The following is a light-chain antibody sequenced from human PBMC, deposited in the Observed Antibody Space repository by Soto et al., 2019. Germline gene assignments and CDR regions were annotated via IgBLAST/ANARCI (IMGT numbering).Light chain of an antibody. CDR3: AAWDDSRGGHVV. CDR1: RSNIGSNP. Sequence: QSVLTQPPSASGTPGQRVTISCSGSRSNIGSNPVNWYQRLPGTAPKLLIFNNNQRPSGVPDRFSGSKSGTSASLAISGLQSEDEADYYCAAWDDSRGGHVVFGGGTKVTVL. CDR2: NNN. J-gene: IGLJ2*01. V-gene: IGLV1-44*01.